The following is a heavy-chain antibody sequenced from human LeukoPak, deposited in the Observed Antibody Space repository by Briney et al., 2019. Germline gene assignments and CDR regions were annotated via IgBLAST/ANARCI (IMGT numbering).Heavy chain of an antibody. CDR3: VLLWFGAPFDP. Sequence: GGSLRLSCAASGFTFSSYAMSWVRQAPGKGLEWVSAISGSGGSTYYADSVKGRFTISRDNSKNTLYLQMNSLRAEDTAVYYCVLLWFGAPFDPWGQGTLVTVSS. CDR2: ISGSGGST. D-gene: IGHD3-10*01. CDR1: GFTFSSYA. V-gene: IGHV3-23*01. J-gene: IGHJ5*02.